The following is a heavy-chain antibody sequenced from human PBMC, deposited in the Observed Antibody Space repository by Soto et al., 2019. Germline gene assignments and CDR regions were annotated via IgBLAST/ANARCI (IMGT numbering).Heavy chain of an antibody. CDR1: GFTLSSFA. D-gene: IGHD2-15*01. J-gene: IGHJ5*02. V-gene: IGHV3-30-3*01. CDR2: TSYDGLNT. Sequence: GGSLRLSCAASGFTLSSFAMHWVRQAPGKGLEWVATTSYDGLNTFYGESVRGRFSISRDTSKNTLFLQMDSLRSDDTAVYYCARGTRLGYCSGGSCYSWFDPWGQGTLVTVSS. CDR3: ARGTRLGYCSGGSCYSWFDP.